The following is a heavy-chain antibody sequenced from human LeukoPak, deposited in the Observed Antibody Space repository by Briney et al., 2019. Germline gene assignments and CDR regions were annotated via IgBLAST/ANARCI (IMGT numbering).Heavy chain of an antibody. CDR1: GYTFTTYG. Sequence: GESLKISCKGSGYTFTTYGISWVRQAPGQGLGWMGWISGYNGNTNYAQKLQGRVTMTTDTSTSTAYMELRSLRSDDTAVFYCARGGIAVAGTGLEYWGQGTLVTVSS. J-gene: IGHJ4*02. V-gene: IGHV1-18*01. CDR3: ARGGIAVAGTGLEY. CDR2: ISGYNGNT. D-gene: IGHD6-19*01.